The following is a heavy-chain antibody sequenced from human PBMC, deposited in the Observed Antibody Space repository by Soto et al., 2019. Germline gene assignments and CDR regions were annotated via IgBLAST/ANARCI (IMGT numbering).Heavy chain of an antibody. Sequence: QITLKESGPTLVKPTQTLTLTCTFSGFSLSTSGVGVGWIRQPPGKALEWLALIYWDDDKRYSPSLKSRLTTTKDTSKNQVALTMTNMDPVDTATYYCAHSIRYSSTYYSCFDPWGQGTLVTVSS. D-gene: IGHD6-13*01. V-gene: IGHV2-5*02. CDR1: GFSLSTSGVG. CDR2: IYWDDDK. CDR3: AHSIRYSSTYYSCFDP. J-gene: IGHJ5*02.